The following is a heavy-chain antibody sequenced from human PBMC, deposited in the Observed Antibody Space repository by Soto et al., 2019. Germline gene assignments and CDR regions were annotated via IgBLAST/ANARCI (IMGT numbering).Heavy chain of an antibody. CDR2: ISQDGST. Sequence: SETLSLTCAIYGGSLSGYYWSWLRQTPRKGLEWIGEISQDGSTFYNPSLRSRVIILVDTSKNQFSLNLTSVTAADTAVYYCARAFSGSYPLPYFDYWGQGTLVTVSS. D-gene: IGHD1-26*01. V-gene: IGHV4-34*01. CDR3: ARAFSGSYPLPYFDY. CDR1: GGSLSGYY. J-gene: IGHJ4*02.